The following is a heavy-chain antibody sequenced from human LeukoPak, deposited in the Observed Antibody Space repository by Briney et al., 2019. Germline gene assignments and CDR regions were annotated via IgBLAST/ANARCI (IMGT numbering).Heavy chain of an antibody. V-gene: IGHV1-18*04. D-gene: IGHD3-10*01. J-gene: IGHJ4*02. Sequence: ASVKVSCKASGYTFTSYGISWVRQAPGQGLEWMGWISAYNGNTNYAQKLQGRVTMTTDTSTSTAYMELRSLRSDDTAVYYGARGSRYGSGSYYNNFDYWGQGTLVTVSS. CDR2: ISAYNGNT. CDR3: ARGSRYGSGSYYNNFDY. CDR1: GYTFTSYG.